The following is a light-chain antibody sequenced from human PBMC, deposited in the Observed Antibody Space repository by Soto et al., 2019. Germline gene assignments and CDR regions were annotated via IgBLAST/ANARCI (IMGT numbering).Light chain of an antibody. J-gene: IGLJ3*02. CDR3: SSYTTSTTLVV. Sequence: QSVLTQPASVSGSPGQSITISCTGTSRDVGSYNYVSWYQRHPGKAPKVMIYEVSHRPSGVSDRFSGSKSGNTASLTISGLQAEDEADYYCSSYTTSTTLVVFGGGTKLPVL. CDR1: SRDVGSYNY. CDR2: EVS. V-gene: IGLV2-14*01.